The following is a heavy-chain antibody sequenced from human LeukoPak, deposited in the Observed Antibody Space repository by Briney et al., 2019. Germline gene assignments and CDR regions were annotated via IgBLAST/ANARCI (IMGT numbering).Heavy chain of an antibody. CDR1: AFSISSGYY. CDR3: ARGFGL. CDR2: ISHSGST. V-gene: IGHV4-38-2*02. D-gene: IGHD3/OR15-3a*01. J-gene: IGHJ4*02. Sequence: PSETLSLTCSVSAFSISSGYYWGWIRQPPGKGLEWIGSISHSGSTYFNPSLKSRVTISVDTSKNQFSLRLSSVTAADTAVYYCARGFGLWGQGTLVTVSS.